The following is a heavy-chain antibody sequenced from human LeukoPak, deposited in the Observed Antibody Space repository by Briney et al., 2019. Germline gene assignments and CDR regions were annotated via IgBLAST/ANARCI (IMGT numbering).Heavy chain of an antibody. CDR1: GGTFSSYS. V-gene: IGHV1-69*02. CDR2: IIPILGIA. J-gene: IGHJ5*02. CDR3: ARVDCSGGSCLFDP. D-gene: IGHD2-15*01. Sequence: SVKVSCKASGGTFSSYSISWVRQAPGQGLEWMGRIIPILGIASYAQKFQGRVTITADKSTSTAYMELSSLRSEDTAVYYCARVDCSGGSCLFDPWGQGTLVTVSS.